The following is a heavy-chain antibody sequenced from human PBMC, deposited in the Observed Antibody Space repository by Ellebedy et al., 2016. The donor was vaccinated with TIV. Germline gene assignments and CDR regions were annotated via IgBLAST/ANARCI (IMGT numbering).Heavy chain of an antibody. V-gene: IGHV1-18*04. CDR2: IVAHNGNR. CDR3: ATSATFIERGRADY. J-gene: IGHJ4*02. CDR1: GYALASDS. Sequence: AASVKVSCKASGYALASDSISWVRQAPGQGLEWMGGIVAHNGNRYYKQNLQDRVTMITDTSTNTAYMELRSLTSDDTAVYYCATSATFIERGRADYWGQGTLVTVSS. D-gene: IGHD1-1*01.